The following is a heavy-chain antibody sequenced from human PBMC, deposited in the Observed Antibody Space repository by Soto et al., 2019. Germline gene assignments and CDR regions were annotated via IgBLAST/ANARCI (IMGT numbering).Heavy chain of an antibody. Sequence: SVKVSCKASGGTFSSYTISWVRQAPGQGLEWMGRIIPILGIANYAQKFQGRVTITADKSTSTAYMELSSLRSEDTAVYYCARDRAHEEDYYYYYYGMDVWGQGTTVTVSS. V-gene: IGHV1-69*04. CDR3: ARDRAHEEDYYYYYYGMDV. CDR2: IIPILGIA. J-gene: IGHJ6*02. CDR1: GGTFSSYT.